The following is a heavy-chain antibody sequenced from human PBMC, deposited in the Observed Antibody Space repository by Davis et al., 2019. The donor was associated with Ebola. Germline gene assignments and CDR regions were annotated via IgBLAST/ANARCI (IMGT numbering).Heavy chain of an antibody. CDR1: GYTFTGYY. CDR3: ARDLYLGSWNYYGMDV. D-gene: IGHD2-2*02. V-gene: IGHV1-2*02. J-gene: IGHJ6*02. Sequence: ASVKVSCKASGYTFTGYYMHWVRQAPGQGLEWMGWINPNSGGTNCAQKFQGRVTMTRDTSISTAYMELSRLRSDDTAVYYCARDLYLGSWNYYGMDVWGQGTTVTVSS. CDR2: INPNSGGT.